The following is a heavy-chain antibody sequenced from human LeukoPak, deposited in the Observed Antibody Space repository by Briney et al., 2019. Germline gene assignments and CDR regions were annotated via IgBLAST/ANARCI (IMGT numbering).Heavy chain of an antibody. CDR3: ARYLGLRHAFDI. CDR1: GFTVSSNY. J-gene: IGHJ3*02. D-gene: IGHD3-16*01. V-gene: IGHV3-7*03. CDR2: IKKDGSEK. Sequence: PGGSLRLSCAASGFTVSSNYMSWVRQAPGKGLEWVANIKKDGSEKYYVDAVKGRFTISRDNAKTSLYLQMNSLRAEDTAVYYCARYLGLRHAFDIWGQGTMVTVSS.